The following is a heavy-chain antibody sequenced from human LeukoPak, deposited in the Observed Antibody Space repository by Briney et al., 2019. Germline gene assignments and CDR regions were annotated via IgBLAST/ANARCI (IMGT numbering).Heavy chain of an antibody. CDR1: GYTFTDSY. CDR2: ISPNSGDP. CDR3: ARSARHCNNGVCFIDL. Sequence: GASVKVSCKTSGYTFTDSYIHWVRQAPGQGLEWMGRISPNSGDPNYPQKFQGRVTMTRDTSISTAYMEMSSLTSDDTAVYYCARSARHCNNGVCFIDLWGKGTTVIVSS. V-gene: IGHV1-2*06. D-gene: IGHD2-8*01. J-gene: IGHJ6*03.